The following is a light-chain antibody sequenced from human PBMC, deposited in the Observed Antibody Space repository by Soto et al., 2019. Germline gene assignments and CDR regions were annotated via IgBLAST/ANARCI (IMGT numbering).Light chain of an antibody. J-gene: IGLJ1*01. CDR2: DVT. Sequence: QPASVSGSPGQSITISCTGTSSDVGVYNFVSWYQQHPGKAPKLMIYDVTNRPSGVSNRFSGSKSGNTASLTISGLQAEDEADYYCSSFTTSRSYVFGTGTKLTVL. CDR1: SSDVGVYNF. CDR3: SSFTTSRSYV. V-gene: IGLV2-14*01.